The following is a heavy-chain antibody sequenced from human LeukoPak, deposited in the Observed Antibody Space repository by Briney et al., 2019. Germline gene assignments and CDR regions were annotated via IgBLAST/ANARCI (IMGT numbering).Heavy chain of an antibody. Sequence: GESLKISCKGSGYSFTSYWIGWVRQVPGKGLEWMGIIYPGDSDTRYSPSFQGQVTISADKSISTAYLQWSSLKASDTAMYYCARREWELLSPYDYWGQGTLVTVSS. V-gene: IGHV5-51*01. CDR1: GYSFTSYW. D-gene: IGHD1-26*01. CDR2: IYPGDSDT. J-gene: IGHJ4*02. CDR3: ARREWELLSPYDY.